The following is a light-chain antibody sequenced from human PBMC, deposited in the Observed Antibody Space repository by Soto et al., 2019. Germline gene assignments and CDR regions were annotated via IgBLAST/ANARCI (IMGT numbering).Light chain of an antibody. V-gene: IGLV1-40*01. CDR3: QSYDSSLGGWV. CDR1: SSNIGAGFD. Sequence: QSVLTQPPSVSGAPGQRVTISCTGSSSNIGAGFDVHWYQQLPGTAPKLLIYGNSNRPSGVPDRFSGSKSGTSASLAITGLHAEYEADYYCQSYDSSLGGWVFGGGTKLTVL. J-gene: IGLJ3*02. CDR2: GNS.